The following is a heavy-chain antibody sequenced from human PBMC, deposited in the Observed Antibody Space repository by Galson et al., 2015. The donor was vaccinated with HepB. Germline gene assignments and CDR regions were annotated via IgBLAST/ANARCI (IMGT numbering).Heavy chain of an antibody. V-gene: IGHV3-23*01. D-gene: IGHD4-11*01. CDR2: ISGGGGST. J-gene: IGHJ5*02. Sequence: SLRLSCAASVFTFSTYAMSWVRQAPGKGLEWVSAISGGGGSTYYADSVKGRFTISRDSSKNTLYLQMNSLRAEDTAVYYCAKGYSTYPNWFDRWGQGTLVTVSS. CDR3: AKGYSTYPNWFDR. CDR1: VFTFSTYA.